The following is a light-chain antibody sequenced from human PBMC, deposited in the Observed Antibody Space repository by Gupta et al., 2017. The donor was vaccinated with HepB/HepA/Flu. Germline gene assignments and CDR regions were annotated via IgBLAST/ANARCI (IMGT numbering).Light chain of an antibody. J-gene: IGKJ5*01. V-gene: IGKV4-1*01. CDR2: WAS. Sequence: DIVMTQSPDSLAASLGERATINCKSSNNLLYANNKNHLAWYQQRPGQPPKLLISWASTRESGVPDRFSGSGSGTEFTLTISSLQAEDVAVYYCQQYDDIPITFGQGTRLEI. CDR3: QQYDDIPIT. CDR1: NNLLYANNKNH.